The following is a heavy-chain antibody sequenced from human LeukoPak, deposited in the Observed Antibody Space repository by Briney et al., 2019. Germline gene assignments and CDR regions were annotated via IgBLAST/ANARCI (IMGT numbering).Heavy chain of an antibody. J-gene: IGHJ4*02. D-gene: IGHD4-11*01. CDR2: IYYSGST. CDR1: GGSISSSSYY. V-gene: IGHV4-39*01. Sequence: SQTLSLTCTVSGGSISSSSYYWGWIRQPPGKGLEWIGSIYYSGSTYYNPSLKSRVTISVDTSKNQFSLKLSSVTAADTAVYYCARHLHLHDWGQGTLVTVSS. CDR3: ARHLHLHD.